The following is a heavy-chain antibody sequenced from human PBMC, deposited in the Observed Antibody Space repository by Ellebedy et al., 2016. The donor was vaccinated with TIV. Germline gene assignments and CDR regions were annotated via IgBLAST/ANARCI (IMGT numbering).Heavy chain of an antibody. D-gene: IGHD2-8*01. CDR1: GFTFSSFV. J-gene: IGHJ4*02. CDR2: IWYDGSNK. V-gene: IGHV3-30*02. CDR3: AKVAGAPNRYCSNDLCYGPFDY. Sequence: GGSLRLSXAASGFTFSSFVMHWVRQAPGKGLEWVALIWYDGSNKYFLESVKGRFTISRDNSKNTLSLQMNSLRAEDTAVYYCAKVAGAPNRYCSNDLCYGPFDYWGQGTLVTVSS.